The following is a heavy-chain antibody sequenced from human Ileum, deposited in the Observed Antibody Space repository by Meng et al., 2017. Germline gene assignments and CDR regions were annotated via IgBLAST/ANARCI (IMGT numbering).Heavy chain of an antibody. D-gene: IGHD1-1*01. Sequence: QVQLVQPGARGRKVGAPAHGSCTASGYTFRNYPLHWVRQAPGQRPEWMGWINAGNGNIKISQKFQGRITITSDTSATAYMELSSLRSEDTAVYFCARENDNWNYFDYWGQGSLVTVSS. CDR3: ARENDNWNYFDY. J-gene: IGHJ4*02. V-gene: IGHV1-3*01. CDR1: GYTFRNYP. CDR2: INAGNGNI.